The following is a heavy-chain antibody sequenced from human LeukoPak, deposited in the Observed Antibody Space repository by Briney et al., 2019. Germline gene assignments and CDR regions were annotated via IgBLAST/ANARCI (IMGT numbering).Heavy chain of an antibody. D-gene: IGHD4-11*01. Sequence: SETLSLTCTVSGGSISSYYWSWIRQPPGKGLEWIGYIYTSGSTNYNPSLKSRVTISVDTSKDQFSLKLSSVTAADTAVYYCARHFSNWAGWFDPWGQGTLVTVSS. V-gene: IGHV4-4*09. J-gene: IGHJ5*02. CDR2: IYTSGST. CDR3: ARHFSNWAGWFDP. CDR1: GGSISSYY.